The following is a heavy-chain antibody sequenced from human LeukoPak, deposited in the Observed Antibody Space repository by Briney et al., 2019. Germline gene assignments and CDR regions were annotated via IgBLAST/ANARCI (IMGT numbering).Heavy chain of an antibody. D-gene: IGHD6-19*01. V-gene: IGHV3-21*01. J-gene: IGHJ4*02. Sequence: GGSLRLSCAASGFTFSSYSMNWVRQAPGKGLEWVSSISSSSSYIYYADSVKGRFTISRDNAKNSLYLQMNSLRAEDTAVYYCARDLSIAVAGTENDYWGQGTLVTVSS. CDR3: ARDLSIAVAGTENDY. CDR2: ISSSSSYI. CDR1: GFTFSSYS.